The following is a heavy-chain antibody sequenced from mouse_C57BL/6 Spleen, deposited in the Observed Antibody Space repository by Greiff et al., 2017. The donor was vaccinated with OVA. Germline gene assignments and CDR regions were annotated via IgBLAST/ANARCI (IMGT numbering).Heavy chain of an antibody. D-gene: IGHD2-4*01. J-gene: IGHJ3*01. CDR2: ISSGSSTI. V-gene: IGHV5-17*01. CDR1: GFTFSDYG. Sequence: EVHLVESGGGLVKPGGSLKLSCAASGFTFSDYGMHWVRQAPEKGLEWVAYISSGSSTIYYADTVKGRFTISRDNAKNTLFLQMTSLRSEDTAMYYCARYDYDGFAYWGQGTLVTVSA. CDR3: ARYDYDGFAY.